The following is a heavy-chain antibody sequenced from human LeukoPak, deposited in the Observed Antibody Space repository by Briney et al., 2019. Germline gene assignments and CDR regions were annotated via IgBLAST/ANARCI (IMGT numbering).Heavy chain of an antibody. J-gene: IGHJ6*02. V-gene: IGHV1-2*02. Sequence: ASVKVSCKASGYTFTGYYVHWVRQAPGQGLEWMGWINPNSGGTNYAQKFQGRVTMTRDTSISTAYMELSRLRSDDTAVYYCARGKALDYYDSSGYYYYYYGMDVWGQGTTVTVSS. D-gene: IGHD3-22*01. CDR2: INPNSGGT. CDR3: ARGKALDYYDSSGYYYYYYGMDV. CDR1: GYTFTGYY.